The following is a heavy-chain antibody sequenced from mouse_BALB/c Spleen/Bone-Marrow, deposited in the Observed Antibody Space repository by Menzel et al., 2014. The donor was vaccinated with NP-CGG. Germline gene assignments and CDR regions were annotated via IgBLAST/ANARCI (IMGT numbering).Heavy chain of an antibody. CDR2: ITIGGAGT. CDR1: GLTFSSYS. V-gene: IGHV5-12-2*01. Sequence: EVKLVESGGGIVQPGGSLKLSCAASGLTFSSYSMSWVRRTPDRRLEWVAYITIGGAGTYYADTVKGRFTISIDNAKNTLYLQMSSLKSEDTAMYYCTRHGGGPDYFDYWGHGTTLTVSS. CDR3: TRHGGGPDYFDY. J-gene: IGHJ2*01.